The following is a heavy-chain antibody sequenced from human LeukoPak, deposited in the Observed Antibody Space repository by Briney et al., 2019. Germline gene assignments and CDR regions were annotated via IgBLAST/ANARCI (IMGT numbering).Heavy chain of an antibody. CDR2: INPNSGGT. V-gene: IGHV1-2*02. D-gene: IGHD2-2*01. CDR1: GYTFTSYY. Sequence: ASVKVSCKASGYTFTSYYMHWVRQAPGQGLEWMGWINPNSGGTNYAQKFQGRVTMTRDTSISTAYMELSRLRSDDTAVYYCARVYCSSTSCYFSPGVGNAFDIWGQGTMVTVSS. CDR3: ARVYCSSTSCYFSPGVGNAFDI. J-gene: IGHJ3*02.